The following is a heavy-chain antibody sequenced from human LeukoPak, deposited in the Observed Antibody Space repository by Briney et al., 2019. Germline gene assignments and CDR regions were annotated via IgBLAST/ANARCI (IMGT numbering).Heavy chain of an antibody. Sequence: ASVKVSCKASGYTFTNYGISWVRQAPGQGLDWMGWISAYSGYTHYAQKIQGRVTVTTEASTSTAYMELRSLTSYDTAVYYCARDAVSTTTAGGIDYWGQGTLVTVSS. CDR3: ARDAVSTTTAGGIDY. V-gene: IGHV1-18*01. J-gene: IGHJ4*02. CDR2: ISAYSGYT. D-gene: IGHD5/OR15-5a*01. CDR1: GYTFTNYG.